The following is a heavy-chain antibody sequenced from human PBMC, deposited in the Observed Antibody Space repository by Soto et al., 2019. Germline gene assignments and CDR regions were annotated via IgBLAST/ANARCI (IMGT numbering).Heavy chain of an antibody. CDR2: INAGDGNT. V-gene: IGHV1-3*01. CDR1: GYTFSNYA. D-gene: IGHD6-19*01. J-gene: IGHJ4*02. CDR3: VRDGAVAGNINFDV. Sequence: AAVKVSCKASGYTFSNYAVHWVRQAPGQRLEWMGWINAGDGNTKYSRNFQGRVTITRDTSASTAYMELSSLRSEDTAVYYCVRDGAVAGNINFDVWGPGILVTVSS.